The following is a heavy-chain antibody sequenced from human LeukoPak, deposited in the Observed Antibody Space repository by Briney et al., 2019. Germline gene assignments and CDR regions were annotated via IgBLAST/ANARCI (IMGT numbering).Heavy chain of an antibody. Sequence: ASVKVSCKASGYTFTSYGISWVRQAPGQGLEWMGWISAYNGNTNYAQKLQGRVTMTTDTSTSTAYMELRSLRSDDTAVYYCARDEMGPYSSSSSGNYYYYYYMDVWGKGTTVTVSS. CDR2: ISAYNGNT. D-gene: IGHD6-6*01. J-gene: IGHJ6*03. V-gene: IGHV1-18*01. CDR3: ARDEMGPYSSSSSGNYYYYYYMDV. CDR1: GYTFTSYG.